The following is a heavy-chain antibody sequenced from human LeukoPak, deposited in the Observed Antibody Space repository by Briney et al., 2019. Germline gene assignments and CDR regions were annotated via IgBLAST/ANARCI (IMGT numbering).Heavy chain of an antibody. CDR3: AKDSLYCSSTSCYFDY. D-gene: IGHD2-2*01. CDR1: GFTFDDYT. J-gene: IGHJ4*02. V-gene: IGHV3-43*01. CDR2: ISWDGGST. Sequence: GGSLRLSCAASGFTFDDYTMHWVRQAPGKGLEWVSLISWDGGSTYYADSVKGRFTISRDNSKNSLYLQMNSLRTEDTALYYCAKDSLYCSSTSCYFDYWGQGTLVTVSS.